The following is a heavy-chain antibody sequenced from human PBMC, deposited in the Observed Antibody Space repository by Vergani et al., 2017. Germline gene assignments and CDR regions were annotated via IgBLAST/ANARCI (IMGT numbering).Heavy chain of an antibody. CDR3: ATGGLGYSYGYYFDY. CDR1: GGTFSSYT. D-gene: IGHD5-18*01. CDR2: IIPILGIA. J-gene: IGHJ4*02. Sequence: QVQLVQSGAEVKKPGSSVKVSCKASGGTFSSYTISWVRQAPGQGLEWMGRIIPILGIANYAQKFQGRVTITADKSTSTAYMELSSLRSEDTAVYYCATGGLGYSYGYYFDYWGQGTLVTVSS. V-gene: IGHV1-69*02.